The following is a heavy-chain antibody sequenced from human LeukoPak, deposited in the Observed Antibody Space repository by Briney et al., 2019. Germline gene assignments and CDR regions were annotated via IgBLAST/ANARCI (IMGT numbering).Heavy chain of an antibody. V-gene: IGHV3-66*01. Sequence: GGSLRLSCAASGFTVSSIYMSWARQAPGKGLEWVSVIYSGGITYYADSVKGRFTISRDNSKNTLYLQMNSLRAEDTAVYYCARVLTTLWAPYFDYWGQGTLVTVSS. CDR3: ARVLTTLWAPYFDY. D-gene: IGHD4-4*01. CDR2: IYSGGIT. J-gene: IGHJ4*02. CDR1: GFTVSSIY.